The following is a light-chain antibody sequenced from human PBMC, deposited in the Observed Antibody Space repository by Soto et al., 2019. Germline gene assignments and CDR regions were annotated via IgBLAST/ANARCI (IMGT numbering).Light chain of an antibody. CDR3: AAWDDSLNGL. CDR1: SSNIGSNT. CDR2: SNN. J-gene: IGLJ2*01. V-gene: IGLV1-44*01. Sequence: QSVLTQPPSASGTPGQRVTISCSGSSSNIGSNTVNWYQQLPGTAPKLLIYSNNQRPSGVPGRFSGSKSGTSASLAIRGLQSEDEADYYCAAWDDSLNGLFGGGTKLTVL.